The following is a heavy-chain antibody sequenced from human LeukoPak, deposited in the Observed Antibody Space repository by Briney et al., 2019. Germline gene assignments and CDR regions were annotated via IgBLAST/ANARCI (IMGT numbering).Heavy chain of an antibody. D-gene: IGHD3-10*01. CDR3: ARHSRSDDTGGLDV. V-gene: IGHV3-33*01. CDR1: GFTFSSHG. CDR2: IWSDGSNE. J-gene: IGHJ6*04. Sequence: GGSLRLSCPTSGFTFSSHGMHWVRQAPGKGLEWVAVIWSDGSNEYYADSVKGRFTISRDNSKDTLYLEMTSLWAEDTAVYYCARHSRSDDTGGLDVWGKGTTVTVSS.